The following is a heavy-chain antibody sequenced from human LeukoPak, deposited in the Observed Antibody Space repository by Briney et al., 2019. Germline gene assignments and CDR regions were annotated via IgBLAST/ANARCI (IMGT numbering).Heavy chain of an antibody. V-gene: IGHV3-74*01. D-gene: IGHD6-6*01. CDR1: GFSFSGHW. CDR2: ISPTGSTT. CDR3: ARGPNSNWSGLDF. J-gene: IGHJ4*02. Sequence: GGSLRLSCTASGFSFSGHWMHWARQLPGKGLVWVSRISPTGSTTSYADSVKGRFTVSRDNAKDTLYLQVNNLRAEDTAVYYCARGPNSNWSGLDFWGQGTLLTVSS.